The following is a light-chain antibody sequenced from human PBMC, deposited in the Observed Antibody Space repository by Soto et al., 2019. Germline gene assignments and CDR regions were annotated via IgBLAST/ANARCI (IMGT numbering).Light chain of an antibody. CDR2: KAS. CDR3: QQYNTYCV. CDR1: QNIRSW. Sequence: DIQMTQAPSTLSASVGDRVTITFRANQNIRSWLAWYQQKPGKAPKLLIYKASTLGSGVPSRFSGAGSGTEFTLTISSLQPDDSATYYCQQYNTYCVFGQGTKVDIK. V-gene: IGKV1-5*03. J-gene: IGKJ1*01.